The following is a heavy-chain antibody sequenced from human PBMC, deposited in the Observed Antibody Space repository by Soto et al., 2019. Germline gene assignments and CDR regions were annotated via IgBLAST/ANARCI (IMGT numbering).Heavy chain of an antibody. J-gene: IGHJ5*02. CDR3: ARKDKSGYFNWFDP. V-gene: IGHV5-51*01. Sequence: PGESLKISCRTSGYEFTSYWIAWVRQMPGKGLEWMGIIFPSDSDTRYSPSFQGQVTISADRSTSTVFLQWASLKASDTAVYFCARKDKSGYFNWFDPWGQGTLVTVSS. CDR1: GYEFTSYW. CDR2: IFPSDSDT. D-gene: IGHD3-22*01.